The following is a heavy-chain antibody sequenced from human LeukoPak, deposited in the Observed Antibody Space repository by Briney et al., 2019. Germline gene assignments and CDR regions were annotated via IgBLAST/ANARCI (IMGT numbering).Heavy chain of an antibody. J-gene: IGHJ6*03. CDR1: GGSISSSSYY. CDR2: IYYSGST. CDR3: ARASRTGSGPFGYYYYYMDV. D-gene: IGHD6-19*01. V-gene: IGHV4-39*07. Sequence: SETLSLTCTVSGGSISSSSYYRGWIRQPPGKGLEWIGSIYYSGSTYYNPSLKSRVTISVDTSKNQFSLKLSSVTAADTAVYYCARASRTGSGPFGYYYYYMDVWGKGTTVTISS.